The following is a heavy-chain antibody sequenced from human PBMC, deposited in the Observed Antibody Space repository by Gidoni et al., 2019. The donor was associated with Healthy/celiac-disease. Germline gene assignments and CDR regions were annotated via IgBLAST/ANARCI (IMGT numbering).Heavy chain of an antibody. V-gene: IGHV4-31*03. CDR2: MSYSGST. CDR3: ARLRPLLSWGFYYFDY. D-gene: IGHD3-10*01. Sequence: QVQLQESGPGLVKPSQTLSLTCTVSGGSISSGGYYWSWRRQHPGKGLEWIGYMSYSGSTYYNPSLKSRVTISVDTSKNQFSLKLSSVTAADTAVYYCARLRPLLSWGFYYFDYWGQGTLVTVSS. CDR1: GGSISSGGYY. J-gene: IGHJ4*02.